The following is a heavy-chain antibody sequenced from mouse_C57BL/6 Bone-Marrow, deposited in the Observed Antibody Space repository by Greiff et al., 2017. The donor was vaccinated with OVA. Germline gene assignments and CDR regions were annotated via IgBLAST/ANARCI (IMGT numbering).Heavy chain of an antibody. D-gene: IGHD2-3*01. Sequence: VQLKQSGPELVKPGASVKISCKASGYTFTDYYMNWVKQSHGKSLEWIGDINPNNGGTSYNQKFKGKATLTVDKSSSTAYMELRSLTSEDSAVYYCARPGYYYWYFDVWGTGTTVTVSS. V-gene: IGHV1-26*01. CDR1: GYTFTDYY. J-gene: IGHJ1*03. CDR3: ARPGYYYWYFDV. CDR2: INPNNGGT.